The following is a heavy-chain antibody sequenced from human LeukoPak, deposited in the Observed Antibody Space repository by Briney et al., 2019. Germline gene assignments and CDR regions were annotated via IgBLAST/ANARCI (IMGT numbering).Heavy chain of an antibody. V-gene: IGHV3-33*06. CDR1: GFTFSSHG. CDR3: AKGGLGLRWFFDY. Sequence: GRSLRLSCAASGFTFSSHGIHWVRQAPGRELEWVAVIWYDGTNKYYEDSVKGRFTISRDNSKNTLYLQMNSLRAEDTAVYYCAKGGLGLRWFFDYWGQGTLVTVSS. D-gene: IGHD4-23*01. J-gene: IGHJ4*02. CDR2: IWYDGTNK.